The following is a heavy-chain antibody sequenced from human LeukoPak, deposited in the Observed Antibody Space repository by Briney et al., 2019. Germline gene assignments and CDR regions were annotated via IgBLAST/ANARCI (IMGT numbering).Heavy chain of an antibody. D-gene: IGHD6-13*01. J-gene: IGHJ4*02. CDR3: AREGVTSSWYRGVDY. V-gene: IGHV3-7*01. Sequence: GGSLRLSCAASGFIFSNDAMSWVRQAPGKALEWVANIKQDGSEKYYVDSVKGRFTISRDNAKNSLYLQMNSLRVEDTAVYYCAREGVTSSWYRGVDYWGQGTLVTVSS. CDR2: IKQDGSEK. CDR1: GFIFSNDA.